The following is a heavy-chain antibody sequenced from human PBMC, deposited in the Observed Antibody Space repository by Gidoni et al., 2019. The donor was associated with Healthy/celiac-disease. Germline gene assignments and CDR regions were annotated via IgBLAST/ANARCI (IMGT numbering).Heavy chain of an antibody. V-gene: IGHV3-33*01. CDR3: ARDRLAGYFDY. CDR1: GFTFSSYG. J-gene: IGHJ4*02. CDR2: IWYDGSNK. D-gene: IGHD6-6*01. Sequence: QVQLVESGGGVVQPGRSLRLSFAASGFTFSSYGMHWVRQAPGKGLEWVAVIWYDGSNKYYADYVKGRFNTSRDNSKNTLYLQMNSRRAEDTAVYYCARDRLAGYFDYWGQGTLVTVSS.